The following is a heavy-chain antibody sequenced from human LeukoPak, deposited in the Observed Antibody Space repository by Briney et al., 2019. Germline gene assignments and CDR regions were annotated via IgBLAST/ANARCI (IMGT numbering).Heavy chain of an antibody. CDR1: GVSISGTNW. D-gene: IGHD1-26*01. J-gene: IGHJ4*02. Sequence: SGTLSLTCGVSGVSISGTNWWSWVRQPPGQGLEWIGEISLAGQTNYNPSLNGRVTMSLDKSSNQLSLNLTSVTAADTATYYCSRESGAFCPFGYWGQGTLVIVSS. V-gene: IGHV4-4*02. CDR3: SRESGAFCPFGY. CDR2: ISLAGQT.